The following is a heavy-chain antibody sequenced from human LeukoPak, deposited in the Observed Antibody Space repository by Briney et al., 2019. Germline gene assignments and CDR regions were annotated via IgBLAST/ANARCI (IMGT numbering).Heavy chain of an antibody. J-gene: IGHJ4*02. CDR3: AKEAHDILITVHFDS. CDR1: GYIFKNKA. Sequence: ASVTVSCKASGYIFKNKAISWVRQAPGQGREWMGWISPYNGTTNFAQNFQRRVSMTTDTSTSTVYMELRRLRSDDTAVYYCAKEAHDILITVHFDSWGQGALVSVSS. V-gene: IGHV1-18*01. D-gene: IGHD3-9*01. CDR2: ISPYNGTT.